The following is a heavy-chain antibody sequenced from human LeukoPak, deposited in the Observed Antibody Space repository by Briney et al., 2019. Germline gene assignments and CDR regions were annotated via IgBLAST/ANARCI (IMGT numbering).Heavy chain of an antibody. J-gene: IGHJ6*02. CDR2: IYSGGST. D-gene: IGHD3-3*01. CDR1: GFTVSTNY. Sequence: GGSLRPSCAASGFTVSTNYMSWVRQAPGKGLEWVSVIYSGGSTYYADSVKGRFTISRDNAKNTLYLQMNSLRAEDTAVYYCARHFGVVTKGVYYDYYGMDVWGQGTTVTVSS. V-gene: IGHV3-66*04. CDR3: ARHFGVVTKGVYYDYYGMDV.